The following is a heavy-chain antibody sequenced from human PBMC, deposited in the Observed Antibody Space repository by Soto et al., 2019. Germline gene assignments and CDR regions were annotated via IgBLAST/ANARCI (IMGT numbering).Heavy chain of an antibody. D-gene: IGHD3-22*01. CDR2: ISYDGSSK. J-gene: IGHJ6*02. CDR1: GFTFSNNG. Sequence: PGGSLSLSCAASGFTFSNNGMHWVRQAPGKGLEWVVVISYDGSSKYYADSVKGRFTISRDNSKNTLFLQMNSLRAEDTAVFYCAKGRYYDLYGMDVWGQGTTVTVSS. CDR3: AKGRYYDLYGMDV. V-gene: IGHV3-30*18.